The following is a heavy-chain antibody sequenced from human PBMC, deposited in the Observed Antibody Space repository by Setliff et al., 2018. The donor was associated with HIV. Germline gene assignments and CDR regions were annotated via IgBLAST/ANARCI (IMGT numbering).Heavy chain of an antibody. J-gene: IGHJ4*02. CDR3: AHISRVAYVNIKYYFDY. D-gene: IGHD2-2*01. CDR2: IYWDDDK. V-gene: IGHV2-5*08. Sequence: TLSLTCTVSGGSMSTYYWSWIRQPPGKGLEWLALIYWDDDKRYNPSLKNRLTITKDTSKNQVVLIMTNMDPVDTATYYCAHISRVAYVNIKYYFDYWGQGTLVTVSS. CDR1: GGSMSTYYW.